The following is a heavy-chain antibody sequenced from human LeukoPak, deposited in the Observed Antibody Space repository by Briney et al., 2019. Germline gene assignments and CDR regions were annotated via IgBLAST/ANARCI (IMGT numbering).Heavy chain of an antibody. CDR2: ISGDGTRT. D-gene: IGHD3-16*01. CDR1: GFTFSDYN. CDR3: AKWPEGAMDYFDY. J-gene: IGHJ4*02. V-gene: IGHV3-23*01. Sequence: GGSLRLSCAASGFTFSDYNMNWVRQAPGKGLEWVSAISGDGTRTYYADSVKGRFTISRDNSKNTLYLEMSSLRVEDTAIYYCAKWPEGAMDYFDYWGQGTLVTVSS.